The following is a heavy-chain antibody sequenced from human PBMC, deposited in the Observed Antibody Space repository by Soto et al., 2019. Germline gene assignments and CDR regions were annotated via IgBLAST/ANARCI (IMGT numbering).Heavy chain of an antibody. CDR2: IKSKIDGATT. V-gene: IGHV3-15*01. D-gene: IGHD3-10*01. Sequence: EVQLLESGGGLVKPGGSLRLSCTASGFIFSNARMSWVRQAPGKGLEWVGRIKSKIDGATTDYAAPVKGRFTISRDDSKDKLDLKMNSPKTEATSVYYGTTPEGGRLWFWEFPQSARVDVWGQWTAVTVSS. CDR1: GFIFSNAR. CDR3: TTPEGGRLWFWEFPQSARVDV. J-gene: IGHJ6*02.